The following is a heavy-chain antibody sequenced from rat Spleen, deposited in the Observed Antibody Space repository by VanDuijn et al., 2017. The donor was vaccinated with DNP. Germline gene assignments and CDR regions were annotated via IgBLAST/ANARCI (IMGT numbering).Heavy chain of an antibody. CDR2: ISYSGST. Sequence: EVQLQESGPGLVKPSQSLSLTCSVTGYSITSDYWGWIRKFPGNKMAWIGHISYSGSTSYHPSLRSRISITRDTSKNQFFLQVDSVTTEDTATYYCARGDYGGYSHWFDYWGQGTLVTVSS. J-gene: IGHJ3*01. CDR3: ARGDYGGYSHWFDY. V-gene: IGHV3-1*01. D-gene: IGHD1-11*01. CDR1: GYSITSDY.